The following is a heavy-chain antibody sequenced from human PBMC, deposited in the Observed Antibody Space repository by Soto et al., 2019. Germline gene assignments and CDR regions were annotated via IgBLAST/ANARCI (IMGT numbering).Heavy chain of an antibody. CDR3: ARFRYCSGGSCYFDWDYYYYGMDV. D-gene: IGHD2-15*01. J-gene: IGHJ6*02. CDR2: IYYSGST. CDR1: GGSISSYY. Sequence: SETLSLTCTVSGGSISSYYWSWIRQPPGKGLEWIGYIYYSGSTNYNPSLKSRVTISVDTSKNQFSLKLSSVTAADTAVYYCARFRYCSGGSCYFDWDYYYYGMDVWGQGTTVTVSS. V-gene: IGHV4-59*01.